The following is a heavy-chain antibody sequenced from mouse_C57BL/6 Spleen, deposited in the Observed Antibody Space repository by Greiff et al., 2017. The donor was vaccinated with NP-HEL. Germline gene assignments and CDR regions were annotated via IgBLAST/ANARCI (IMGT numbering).Heavy chain of an antibody. CDR3: ARGGSPIYLGNYYAMDY. V-gene: IGHV1-69*01. Sequence: QVQLQQPGAELVMPGASVKLSCKASGYTFTSYWMHWVKQRPGQGLEWIGEIDPSDSYTNYNQKFKGKSTLTADTSSSTAYMQLSSLTSEDSAVYYCARGGSPIYLGNYYAMDYWGQGTSVTVSS. J-gene: IGHJ4*01. CDR1: GYTFTSYW. CDR2: IDPSDSYT. D-gene: IGHD2-1*01.